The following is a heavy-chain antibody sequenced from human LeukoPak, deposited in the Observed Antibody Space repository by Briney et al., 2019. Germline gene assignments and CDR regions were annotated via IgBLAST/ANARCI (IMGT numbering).Heavy chain of an antibody. V-gene: IGHV3-11*01. CDR2: ISSSGSTI. CDR3: AKGLYYYDSSGYSYDAFDI. D-gene: IGHD3-22*01. J-gene: IGHJ3*02. Sequence: GGSLRLSCAASGFTFSDYYMSWIRQAPGKGLEWVSYISSSGSTIYYADSVKGRFTISRDNAKNSLYLQMNSLRAEDTAVYYCAKGLYYYDSSGYSYDAFDIWGQGTMVTVSS. CDR1: GFTFSDYY.